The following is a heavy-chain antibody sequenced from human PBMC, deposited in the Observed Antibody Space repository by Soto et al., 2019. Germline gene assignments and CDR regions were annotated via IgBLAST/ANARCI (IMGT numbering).Heavy chain of an antibody. CDR1: GYTFTIYG. V-gene: IGHV1-18*01. D-gene: IGHD7-27*01. J-gene: IGHJ4*02. Sequence: VKVSCKTSGYTFTIYGISWVRQAPGQGLEWLGWITADNGDTKYAQKVQDRVTVTMDTSTTTVYMEVRSLTPDDTAVYYCARRTLGSSVGIGDYWGQGTLVTVSS. CDR3: ARRTLGSSVGIGDY. CDR2: ITADNGDT.